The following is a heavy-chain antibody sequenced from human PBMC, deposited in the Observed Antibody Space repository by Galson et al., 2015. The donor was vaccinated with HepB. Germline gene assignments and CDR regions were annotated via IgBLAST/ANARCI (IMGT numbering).Heavy chain of an antibody. J-gene: IGHJ6*03. V-gene: IGHV1-18*01. CDR1: GYTFTSYG. CDR3: ARVGGGYCSSTSCYYYYYYMDV. CDR2: ISAYNGNT. Sequence: ASGYTFTSYGISWVRQAPGQGLEWMGWISAYNGNTNYAQKLQGRVTMTTDTSTSTAYMELRSLRSDDTAVYYCARVGGGYCSSTSCYYYYYYMDVWGKGTTVTVSS. D-gene: IGHD2-2*01.